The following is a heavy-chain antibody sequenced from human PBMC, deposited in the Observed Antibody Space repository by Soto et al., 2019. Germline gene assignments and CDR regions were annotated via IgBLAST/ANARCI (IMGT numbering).Heavy chain of an antibody. D-gene: IGHD2-15*01. CDR2: INPNGGST. Sequence: ASVKVSCKASGYTFTSYYMHWVRQAPGQGLEWMGIINPNGGSTTYAQQFQGRATMTRDTSASTVYMDLSSLRSEDTAVYYCARGIATGQLDPWGQGTLVTVSS. CDR3: ARGIATGQLDP. V-gene: IGHV1-46*01. J-gene: IGHJ5*02. CDR1: GYTFTSYY.